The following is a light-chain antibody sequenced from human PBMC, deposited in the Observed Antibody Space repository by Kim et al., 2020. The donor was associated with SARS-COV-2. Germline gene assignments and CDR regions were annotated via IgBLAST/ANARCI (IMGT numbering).Light chain of an antibody. V-gene: IGLV2-23*02. CDR3: CSYARSSTYV. J-gene: IGLJ1*01. CDR1: SSDVGSYNL. CDR2: EVT. Sequence: QSALTQPASVSGSPGQSITISCTGTSSDVGSYNLVSWYQQHSGKAPKLMIYEVTKRPSGVSNRFSGSKSGNTASLTISGLQTEDETDYYCCSYARSSTYVFGTGTKV.